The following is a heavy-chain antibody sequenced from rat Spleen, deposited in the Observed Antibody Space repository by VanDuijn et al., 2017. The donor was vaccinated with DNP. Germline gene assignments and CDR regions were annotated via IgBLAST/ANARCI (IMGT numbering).Heavy chain of an antibody. Sequence: EVQLVESGGGLVQPGRSLKLSCAASGFTFSDYYMAWVRQTPTKGLEWVAYITYDGGGTYSRDSVRGRFTISRDNAKSTLYLQMNSLRSEDMATYYCTRGSSLPGYRDYWCQGVLVTVSS. V-gene: IGHV5-20*01. D-gene: IGHD1-4*01. CDR3: TRGSSLPGYRDY. CDR1: GFTFSDYY. J-gene: IGHJ2*01. CDR2: ITYDGGGT.